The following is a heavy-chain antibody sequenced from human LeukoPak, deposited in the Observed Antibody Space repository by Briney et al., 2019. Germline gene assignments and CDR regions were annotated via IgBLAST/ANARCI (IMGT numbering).Heavy chain of an antibody. Sequence: GGSLRLSCAASGFPFSSYSMNCVRQAPGKGLEWVSSISSSSSYIYYADSVKGRFTISRDNAKNSLYPQMNSLRAEDTAVYYCARSSTDLYLGVGPAAMLDYWGQGTLVTVSS. D-gene: IGHD2-2*01. CDR3: ARSSTDLYLGVGPAAMLDY. CDR2: ISSSSSYI. J-gene: IGHJ4*02. V-gene: IGHV3-21*01. CDR1: GFPFSSYS.